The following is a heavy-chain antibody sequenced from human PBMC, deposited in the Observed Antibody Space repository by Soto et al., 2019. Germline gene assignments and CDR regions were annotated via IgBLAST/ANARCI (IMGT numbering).Heavy chain of an antibody. Sequence: QVQLVQSGTVVQRRGSSVKVSCQASGGSFSSHGMAWVRQAPGQGLEWMGGIIPTFGIATYAPKFQGRVTITADKSTNTAYMELSSLRSEDTAVYSCASERSAQYFDFWGQGTLITVSS. CDR2: IIPTFGIA. CDR3: ASERSAQYFDF. J-gene: IGHJ4*02. CDR1: GGSFSSHG. V-gene: IGHV1-69*17. D-gene: IGHD1-26*01.